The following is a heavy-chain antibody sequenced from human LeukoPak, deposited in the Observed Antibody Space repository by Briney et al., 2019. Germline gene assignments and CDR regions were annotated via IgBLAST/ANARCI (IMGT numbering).Heavy chain of an antibody. CDR2: ISGSGGST. CDR1: GFTFSSYA. Sequence: GGSLRLSWAASGFTFSSYAMSWVRQAPGKGLEWVSAISGSGGSTYYADSVNGRVTISRDNSKNTLYLQMNSLRAEDTAVYYCAKVGGGGYCSSTSCYTRGWDAFDIWGQGTMVTVSS. J-gene: IGHJ3*02. V-gene: IGHV3-23*01. CDR3: AKVGGGGYCSSTSCYTRGWDAFDI. D-gene: IGHD2-2*02.